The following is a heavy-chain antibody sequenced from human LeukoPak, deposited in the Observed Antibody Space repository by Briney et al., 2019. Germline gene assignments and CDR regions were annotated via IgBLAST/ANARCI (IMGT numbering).Heavy chain of an antibody. CDR3: ARHRDLVVVAAPLFDY. J-gene: IGHJ4*02. CDR1: GGSLRSYG. D-gene: IGHD2-15*01. CDR2: VFPICGTA. Sequence: ASDKVSCKASGGSLRSYGLIRVRQGPGLGRERVGGVFPICGTATYAQKFQGRVTITADESTSTAYMELSSLRSEDTAVYYWARHRDLVVVAAPLFDYWGQGTLVTVSS. V-gene: IGHV1-69*13.